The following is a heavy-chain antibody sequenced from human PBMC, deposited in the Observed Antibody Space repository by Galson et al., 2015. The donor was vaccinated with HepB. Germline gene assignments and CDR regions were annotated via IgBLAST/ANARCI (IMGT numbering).Heavy chain of an antibody. CDR2: IGGASSPI. J-gene: IGHJ6*02. CDR3: TRGSGSDSRYGGDV. V-gene: IGHV3-48*02. CDR1: GFAFSNYG. Sequence: SLRLSCAAPGFAFSNYGFNWVRQAPGKGLEWLSYIGGASSPIYYADSVRGRFTIFRDDARTSLYLQMNSLRDEDTAVYYCTRGSGSDSRYGGDVWGQGTTVTVSS. D-gene: IGHD3-10*01.